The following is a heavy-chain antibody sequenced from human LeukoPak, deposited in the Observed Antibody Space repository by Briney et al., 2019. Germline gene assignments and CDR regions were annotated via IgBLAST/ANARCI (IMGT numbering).Heavy chain of an antibody. J-gene: IGHJ4*02. D-gene: IGHD2-15*01. V-gene: IGHV3-23*01. CDR1: GFTLSSYA. CDR3: AHPGYCSGGSCYDY. CDR2: ISGSGGST. Sequence: PGGSLRLSCAASGFTLSSYAMIWVRQAPGKGLEWVSAISGSGGSTYYADSVKGRFTISRDNYKNTLYLQMNSLRAEDTAVYYCAHPGYCSGGSCYDYWGQGTLVTVSS.